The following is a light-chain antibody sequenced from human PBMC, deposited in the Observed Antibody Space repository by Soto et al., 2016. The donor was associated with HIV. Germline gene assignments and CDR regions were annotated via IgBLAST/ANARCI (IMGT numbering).Light chain of an antibody. Sequence: SSELTQDPAVSVALGQTVRITCQGDSLRSYYASWYQQKPGQAPVLVIYGKNNRPSGIPDRFSGSSSGNTASLTITGAQAEDEADYYCNSRDSSGNDVVFGGGTKPTVL. CDR3: NSRDSSGNDVV. CDR1: SLRSYY. J-gene: IGLJ2*01. V-gene: IGLV3-19*01. CDR2: GKN.